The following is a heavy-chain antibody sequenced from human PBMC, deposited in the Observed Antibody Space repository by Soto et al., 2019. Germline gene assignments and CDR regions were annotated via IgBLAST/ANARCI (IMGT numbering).Heavy chain of an antibody. CDR2: ISYDGSNK. Sequence: QVQLVESGGGVVQPGRSLRLSCADSGFTFSSYGMHWVRQAPGKGLEWVAVISYDGSNKYYADSVKGRFTISRDNSKNTLYLQMNSLTAEDTAVYYCANEHGYCSGGSCTYWYSDLWGRGTLVTVSS. D-gene: IGHD2-15*01. V-gene: IGHV3-30*18. CDR1: GFTFSSYG. CDR3: ANEHGYCSGGSCTYWYSDL. J-gene: IGHJ2*01.